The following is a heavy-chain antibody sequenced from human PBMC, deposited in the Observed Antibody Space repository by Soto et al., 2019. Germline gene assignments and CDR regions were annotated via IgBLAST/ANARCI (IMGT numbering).Heavy chain of an antibody. Sequence: GASVKVSCKASGGTFSSITISWVRQAPGQGLEWMGGIMPIFGSANYAQKFQGRVMITADENTRTVYMELSRLRSEDTAVYYCARQFDSDTTGYYYAYWGQGTLVTV. J-gene: IGHJ4*02. V-gene: IGHV1-69*13. CDR2: IMPIFGSA. CDR3: ARQFDSDTTGYYYAY. D-gene: IGHD3-22*01. CDR1: GGTFSSIT.